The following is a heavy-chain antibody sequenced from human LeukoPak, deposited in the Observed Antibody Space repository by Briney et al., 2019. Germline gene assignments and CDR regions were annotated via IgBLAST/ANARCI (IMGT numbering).Heavy chain of an antibody. V-gene: IGHV1-18*01. J-gene: IGHJ6*02. CDR3: ARVGYYYDSSGYYYGDYCGMDV. CDR2: ISAYNGNT. Sequence: GASVKVSCKASGYTFTSYGISWVRQAPGQGLEWMGWISAYNGNTNYAQKLQGRVTMTTDTSTSTAYMELRSLRSDDTAVYYCARVGYYYDSSGYYYGDYCGMDVWGQGTTVTVSS. D-gene: IGHD3-22*01. CDR1: GYTFTSYG.